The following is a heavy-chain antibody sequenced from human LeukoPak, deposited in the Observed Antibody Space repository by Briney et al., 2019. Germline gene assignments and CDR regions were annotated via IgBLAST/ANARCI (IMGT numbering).Heavy chain of an antibody. CDR2: IYYSGIT. CDR1: GGSISSSSYY. V-gene: IGHV4-39*01. CDR3: AASLGYCSSTSCYGGWFDP. J-gene: IGHJ5*02. Sequence: SETLSLTCTVCGGSISSSSYYWGWIRQPPGRGLGWIGSIYYSGITYYNPSLKSRVAISIDTSKNQFSLKLSSVTAADTAVYYCAASLGYCSSTSCYGGWFDPWGQGTLVTVSS. D-gene: IGHD2-2*01.